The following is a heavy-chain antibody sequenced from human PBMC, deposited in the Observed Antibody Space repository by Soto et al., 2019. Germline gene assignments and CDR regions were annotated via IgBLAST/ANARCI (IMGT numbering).Heavy chain of an antibody. Sequence: EVQLVQSGAEVKKPGASLKISCQGSGYSFTSHWIGWVRQKPGKGLEWMGFVYPGDSGTSSSPSFHGQVTISADKSSTTAFLQWSGLKASDTAMYFCVRHPGGGVAATAFDFWGQGTLVTVSS. CDR2: VYPGDSGT. CDR1: GYSFTSHW. CDR3: VRHPGGGVAATAFDF. D-gene: IGHD5-12*01. J-gene: IGHJ4*02. V-gene: IGHV5-51*01.